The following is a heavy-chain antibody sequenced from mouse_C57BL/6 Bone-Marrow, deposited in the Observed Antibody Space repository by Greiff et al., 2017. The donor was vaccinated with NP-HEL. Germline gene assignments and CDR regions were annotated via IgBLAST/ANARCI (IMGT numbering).Heavy chain of an antibody. CDR2: ISSGGSYT. V-gene: IGHV5-6*02. CDR1: GFTFSSYG. D-gene: IGHD1-1*01. Sequence: DVHLVESGGDLVKPGGSLKLSCAASGFTFSSYGMSWVRQTPDKRLEWVATISSGGSYTYYPDSVKGRFTISRDNAKNTLYLQMSSLKSEDTAMYYCARRGYGSSYGFAYWGQGTLVTVSA. CDR3: ARRGYGSSYGFAY. J-gene: IGHJ3*01.